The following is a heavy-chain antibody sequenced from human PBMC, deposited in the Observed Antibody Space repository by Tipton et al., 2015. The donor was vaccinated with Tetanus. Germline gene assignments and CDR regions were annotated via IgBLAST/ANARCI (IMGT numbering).Heavy chain of an antibody. V-gene: IGHV4-61*01. CDR2: IYYGGAT. D-gene: IGHD3-10*01. CDR3: ARWGDASGSTNLYAFDI. Sequence: GLVKPSETLSLTCTVSRGSVNSGTYYWSWIRQPPGKGLEWLGDIYYGGATQYNPSLDSRVTISMETSKNQVSLRLTSVTAADTAVYYCARWGDASGSTNLYAFDIWGQGTMVSVSS. CDR1: RGSVNSGTYY. J-gene: IGHJ3*02.